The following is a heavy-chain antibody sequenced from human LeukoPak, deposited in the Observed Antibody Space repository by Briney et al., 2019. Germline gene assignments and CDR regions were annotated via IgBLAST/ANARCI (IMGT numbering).Heavy chain of an antibody. CDR1: GFTFSSYW. D-gene: IGHD3-22*01. CDR2: INRDGSST. Sequence: GGSLRLSCAASGFTFSSYWMHWVRHVPGKGLVWVSRINRDGSSTTYADSVKGRFTIPRDNAKNTLYLQMNSLRAEDTAVYYCARDRAFSYDSSGYFPIDYWGQGTLVTVSS. V-gene: IGHV3-74*01. CDR3: ARDRAFSYDSSGYFPIDY. J-gene: IGHJ4*02.